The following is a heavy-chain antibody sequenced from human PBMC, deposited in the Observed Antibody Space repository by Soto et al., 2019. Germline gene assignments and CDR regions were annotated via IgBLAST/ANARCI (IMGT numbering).Heavy chain of an antibody. J-gene: IGHJ6*03. D-gene: IGHD3-16*01. Sequence: EVQLVESGGGLVQPGGSLRLSCAASGFTISGNAMNWVRQAPGRGLEWVSYISSSSTNIHYADSVRGRFTISRDNAKNSLYLQMNSLRDEDTAVYRCASDLSWGSKWYYYMDVWGKGTTVTVSS. V-gene: IGHV3-48*02. CDR2: ISSSSTNI. CDR1: GFTISGNA. CDR3: ASDLSWGSKWYYYMDV.